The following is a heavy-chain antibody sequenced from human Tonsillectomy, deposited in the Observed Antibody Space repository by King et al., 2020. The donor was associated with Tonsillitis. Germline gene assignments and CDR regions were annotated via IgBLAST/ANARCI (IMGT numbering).Heavy chain of an antibody. CDR2: ISGSGGTT. CDR1: GFTFSSYA. D-gene: IGHD1-26*01. V-gene: IGHV3-23*04. CDR3: AKAFRGVWWEDAFDI. J-gene: IGHJ3*02. Sequence: VQLVESGGGLLQPGGSLRLSCAASGFTFSSYAMNWVRQAPGKGLEWVSGISGSGGTTYYTDSVKGRFTISRDNSKNTLYLQMNSLRGEDTAVYFCAKAFRGVWWEDAFDIWGQGTMVTVSS.